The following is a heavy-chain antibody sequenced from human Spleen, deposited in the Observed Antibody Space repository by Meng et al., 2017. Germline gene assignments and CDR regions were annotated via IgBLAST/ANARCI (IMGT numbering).Heavy chain of an antibody. Sequence: LVQCGTEVKQTGASVKASCEASGYTFSDDALHWVRQGPGQRLEWMGWLNPRNGNTKYSQKFQGRVTISRDTSASTSYMDLSSLRSEDTAVYYCARGRTYSGSYSDYWGQGTLVTVSS. CDR1: GYTFSDDA. D-gene: IGHD1-26*01. V-gene: IGHV1-3*01. CDR2: LNPRNGNT. CDR3: ARGRTYSGSYSDY. J-gene: IGHJ4*02.